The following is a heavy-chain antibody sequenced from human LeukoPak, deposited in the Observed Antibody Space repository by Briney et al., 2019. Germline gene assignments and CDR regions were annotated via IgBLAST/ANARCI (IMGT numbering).Heavy chain of an antibody. V-gene: IGHV3-23*01. CDR1: GFTFSNYA. CDR2: ISGGGGST. J-gene: IGHJ4*02. CDR3: AKGVYYYDSSGYYYTYYFDY. D-gene: IGHD3-22*01. Sequence: PGGSLRLSCAASGFTFSNYAMSWVRQAPGKGLEWVSAISGGGGSTYYAGSVQGRFTISRDNSENTLNLQINSLRAEDTAVYYCAKGVYYYDSSGYYYTYYFDYWGQGILVTVSS.